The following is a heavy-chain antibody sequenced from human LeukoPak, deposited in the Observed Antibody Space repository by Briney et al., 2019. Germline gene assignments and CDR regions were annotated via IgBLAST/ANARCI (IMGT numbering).Heavy chain of an antibody. CDR3: TRVQRDIVVVIAIFSFDN. D-gene: IGHD2-21*01. Sequence: GGSLRLSCAASGFTFSTYAMSWVRQAPGKGLEWVSVISSSGGGTYYADSVKGRFTISRDNSKNTLYLQVNSLRAEDTAVYYCTRVQRDIVVVIAIFSFDNWGQGTLVTVSS. CDR1: GFTFSTYA. V-gene: IGHV3-23*01. CDR2: ISSSGGGT. J-gene: IGHJ4*02.